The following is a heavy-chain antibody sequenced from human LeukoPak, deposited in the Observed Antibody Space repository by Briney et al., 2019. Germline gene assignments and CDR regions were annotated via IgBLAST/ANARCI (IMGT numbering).Heavy chain of an antibody. CDR2: ISWNSGSI. D-gene: IGHD3-10*01. J-gene: IGHJ4*02. V-gene: IGHV3-9*01. CDR3: AKGGGITMVRGVIIWSVDFDY. Sequence: PGGSLRLSCAASGFTFDDYAMHWVRQAPGKGLEWVSGISWNSGSIGYADSVKGRFTISRDNAKNSLYLQMNSLRAEDTALYYCAKGGGITMVRGVIIWSVDFDYWGQGTLVTVSS. CDR1: GFTFDDYA.